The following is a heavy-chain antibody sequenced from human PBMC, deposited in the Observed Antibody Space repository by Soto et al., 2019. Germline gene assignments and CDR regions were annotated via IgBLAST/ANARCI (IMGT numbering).Heavy chain of an antibody. Sequence: ALSLTCPLSLGSISSSSYDLGLLHQPPGKGLEWIGSIYYSGSTYYNPSLKSRVTISVDTSKNQFSLKLSSVTAADTAVYYCARNSGYAGYYFEYWGQGTLVTVSS. CDR1: LGSISSSSYD. J-gene: IGHJ4*02. CDR2: IYYSGST. CDR3: ARNSGYAGYYFEY. V-gene: IGHV4-39*01. D-gene: IGHD5-12*01.